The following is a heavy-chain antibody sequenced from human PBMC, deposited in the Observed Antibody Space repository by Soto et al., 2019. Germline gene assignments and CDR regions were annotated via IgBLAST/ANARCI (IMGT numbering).Heavy chain of an antibody. J-gene: IGHJ4*02. CDR2: IWYDGSNK. D-gene: IGHD4-17*01. Sequence: VQLVESGGGVVQPGRSLRLSCAASGFTFSSYGMHWVRQAPGKGLEWVAVIWYDGSNKYYADSVKGRFTISRDNSKNTLYLQMNSLRAEDTAVYYCARDRTVTTLPYYFDYWGQGTLVTVSS. CDR1: GFTFSSYG. V-gene: IGHV3-33*01. CDR3: ARDRTVTTLPYYFDY.